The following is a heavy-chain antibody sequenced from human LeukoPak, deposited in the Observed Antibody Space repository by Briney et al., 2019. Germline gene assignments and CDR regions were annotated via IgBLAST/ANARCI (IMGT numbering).Heavy chain of an antibody. J-gene: IGHJ4*02. CDR1: GFTFSNYG. Sequence: AGGSLRLSCAASGFTFSNYGIHWVRQAPGKGLEWVAFIRYDGSNRYYADSVKGRFTISRDNSKNTLYLQMSSLRVEDTAMYYCAKDVVGATNIDYWGQGTLVTVSS. CDR3: AKDVVGATNIDY. CDR2: IRYDGSNR. D-gene: IGHD1-26*01. V-gene: IGHV3-30*02.